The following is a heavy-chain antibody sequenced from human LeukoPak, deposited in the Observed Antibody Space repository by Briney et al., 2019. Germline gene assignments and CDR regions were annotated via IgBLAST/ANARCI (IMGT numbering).Heavy chain of an antibody. V-gene: IGHV1-69*13. CDR2: IIPIFGTA. D-gene: IGHD3-22*01. J-gene: IGHJ4*02. CDR3: ARDDYDSSGSMDY. CDR1: GYTFTGYY. Sequence: ASVKVSCKASGYTFTGYYMHWVRQAPGQGLEWMGGIIPIFGTANYAQKFQGRVTITADESTSTAYMELSSLRSEDTAVYYCARDDYDSSGSMDYWGQGTLVTVSS.